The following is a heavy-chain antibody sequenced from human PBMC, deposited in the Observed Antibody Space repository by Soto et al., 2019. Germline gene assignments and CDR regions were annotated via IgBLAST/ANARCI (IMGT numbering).Heavy chain of an antibody. J-gene: IGHJ4*02. CDR3: ARDPYCSSTSCYEQLGSDY. Sequence: GGSLRLSCAASGFTFSSYWMSWVRQAPGKGLEWVANIKQDGSEKYYVDSVKGRFTISRDNAKNSLYLQMNSLRAEDTAVYYCARDPYCSSTSCYEQLGSDYWGQGTLVTVSS. CDR1: GFTFSSYW. V-gene: IGHV3-7*01. CDR2: IKQDGSEK. D-gene: IGHD2-2*01.